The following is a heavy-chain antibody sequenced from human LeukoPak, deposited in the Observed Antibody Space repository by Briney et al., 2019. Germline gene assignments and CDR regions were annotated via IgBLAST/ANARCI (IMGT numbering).Heavy chain of an antibody. CDR3: ARDRRGSGSYLGSSNWFDP. CDR1: GGSISSGDYY. J-gene: IGHJ5*02. D-gene: IGHD3-10*01. CDR2: IYYTGST. V-gene: IGHV4-30-4*08. Sequence: PSETLSLTCTVSGGSISSGDYYWSWIRQPPGKGLEWIGYIYYTGSTYYNPSLKSQVTISVDTSKNQFSLKLSSVTAADTAVYYCARDRRGSGSYLGSSNWFDPWGQGTLVTVSS.